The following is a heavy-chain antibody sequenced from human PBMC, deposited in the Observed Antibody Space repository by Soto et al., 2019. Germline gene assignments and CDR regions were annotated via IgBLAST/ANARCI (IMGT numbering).Heavy chain of an antibody. V-gene: IGHV4-39*01. CDR3: VRYDRINMKPYSPEGFHI. CDR1: GDSISSSNSH. J-gene: IGHJ3*02. D-gene: IGHD3-3*02. Sequence: LSETLSLTCPVSGDSISSSNSHWGWTRQPPGKGLEYIGSVYYGGAIFYSGNIYYNPSLKSRVTISVDTSKNQFSLRLSSVTAADTGVYYCVRYDRINMKPYSPEGFHIWGQGTMVTVS. CDR2: VYYGGAIFYSGNI.